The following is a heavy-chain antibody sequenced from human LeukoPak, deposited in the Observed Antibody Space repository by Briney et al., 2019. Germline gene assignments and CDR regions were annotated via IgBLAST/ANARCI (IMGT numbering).Heavy chain of an antibody. Sequence: PSETLSLTCAVSGGSISGAYSWTWVRQPPGKGLEWIGEIFYSGSTYYTPSLRSRVTFSLDRSKNQFSLTLTSVTAADTAVYYCAREAHCSSTSCRASLRKTEYYYYYYMDVWGKGTTVTISS. D-gene: IGHD2-2*01. CDR2: IFYSGST. V-gene: IGHV4-30-4*07. J-gene: IGHJ6*03. CDR1: GGSISGAYS. CDR3: AREAHCSSTSCRASLRKTEYYYYYYMDV.